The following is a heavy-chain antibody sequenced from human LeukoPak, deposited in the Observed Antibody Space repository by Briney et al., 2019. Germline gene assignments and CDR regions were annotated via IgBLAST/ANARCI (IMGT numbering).Heavy chain of an antibody. J-gene: IGHJ5*02. CDR2: IYHSGST. D-gene: IGHD3-9*01. Sequence: SETLSLTCTVSGYSISSGYYWGWIRQPPGKGLEWIGSIYHSGSTYYNPSLKSRVTISVDTSKNQFSLKLSSVTAADTAVYYCARDPRVYDILTGYHANGWFDPWGQGTLVTVSS. V-gene: IGHV4-38-2*02. CDR3: ARDPRVYDILTGYHANGWFDP. CDR1: GYSISSGYY.